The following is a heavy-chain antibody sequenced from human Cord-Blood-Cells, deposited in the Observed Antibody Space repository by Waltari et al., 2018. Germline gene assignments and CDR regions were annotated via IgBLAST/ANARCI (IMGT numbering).Heavy chain of an antibody. D-gene: IGHD4-17*01. CDR2: IYTTGST. Sequence: QVQLQESAPGLVKPSATQSHTCTVSGSSISSYYWTRIPQPAGKGREWIGRIYTTGSTNYHPSLKSRVPMSVDTSKNQFSLKLSSVTAADTAVYYCARDLRLYGDYWYFDLWGRGTLVTVSS. CDR1: GSSISSYY. CDR3: ARDLRLYGDYWYFDL. J-gene: IGHJ2*01. V-gene: IGHV4-4*07.